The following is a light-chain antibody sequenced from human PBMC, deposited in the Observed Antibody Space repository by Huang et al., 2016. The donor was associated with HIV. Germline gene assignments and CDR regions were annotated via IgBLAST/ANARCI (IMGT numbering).Light chain of an antibody. V-gene: IGKV3-11*01. CDR3: HQRSNWPLIT. J-gene: IGKJ5*01. CDR2: DAS. Sequence: APRLLIYDASNRAIGIPARFSGSGSGTDFTLTISSLDPEDFAVYYCHQRSNWPLITFGQGTRLEMK.